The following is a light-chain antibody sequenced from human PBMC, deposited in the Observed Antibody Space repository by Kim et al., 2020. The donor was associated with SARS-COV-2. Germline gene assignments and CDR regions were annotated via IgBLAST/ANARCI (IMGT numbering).Light chain of an antibody. CDR3: NSRESSGNHWV. Sequence: ALGQTDRITCQGDSLRTFYASWYRQKQGQAPVLVIYGKNNRPSGIPDRFSGSTSGNTASLTITGAQAEDEADYYCNSRESSGNHWVFGGGTQLTVL. J-gene: IGLJ3*02. V-gene: IGLV3-19*01. CDR1: SLRTFY. CDR2: GKN.